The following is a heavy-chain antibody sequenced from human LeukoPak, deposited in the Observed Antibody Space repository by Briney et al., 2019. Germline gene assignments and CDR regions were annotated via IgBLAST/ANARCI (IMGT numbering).Heavy chain of an antibody. D-gene: IGHD2-2*01. V-gene: IGHV3-30*02. CDR3: AKDEVVPSYYYIDV. CDR2: INYDGSKE. Sequence: GGSLRLSCAASGFTFSRFGMHWVRQAPGKGLEWVTFINYDGSKEYYADSVKGRFTISRDSSKNTLYLQMNSLRAEDTAVYYCAKDEVVPSYYYIDVWGKGTTVTVSS. J-gene: IGHJ6*03. CDR1: GFTFSRFG.